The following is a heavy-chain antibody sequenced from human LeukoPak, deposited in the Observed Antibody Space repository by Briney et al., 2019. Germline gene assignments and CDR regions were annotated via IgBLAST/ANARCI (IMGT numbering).Heavy chain of an antibody. D-gene: IGHD2-2*01. CDR3: ARDRGYCSSTSCPPTHYYYYGMDV. V-gene: IGHV1-69*13. J-gene: IGHJ6*04. Sequence: SVKVSCKASGGTFSSYAISWGRQAPGQGLEWMGGLIPIFGTANYAQKFQGRVTITADESTSTAYMELSSLRSEDTAVYYCARDRGYCSSTSCPPTHYYYYGMDVWGKGTTVTVSS. CDR1: GGTFSSYA. CDR2: LIPIFGTA.